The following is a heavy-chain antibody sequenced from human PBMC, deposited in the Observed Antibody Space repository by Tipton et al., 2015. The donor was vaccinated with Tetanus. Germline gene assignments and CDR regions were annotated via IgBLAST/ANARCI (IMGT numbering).Heavy chain of an antibody. V-gene: IGHV4-31*02. D-gene: IGHD2/OR15-2a*01. CDR3: ARGTFHAFDF. Sequence: LRLSCTVSGASFSSGDYFWTWIRQRTGKGLEWIGHIRDNGNSYANPSLSGRVTMSVDTRKNQFSLNLTSMSVADTATYYCARGTFHAFDFWGQGVQVTVSS. CDR2: IRDNGNS. J-gene: IGHJ4*02. CDR1: GASFSSGDYF.